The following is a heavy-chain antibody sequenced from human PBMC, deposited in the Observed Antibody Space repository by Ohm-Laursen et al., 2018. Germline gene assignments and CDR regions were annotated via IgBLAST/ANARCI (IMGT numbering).Heavy chain of an antibody. J-gene: IGHJ6*02. CDR3: ARHDSSDSPSHYYYYTMDV. CDR2: ISGSGASS. CDR1: GFTFSSYA. D-gene: IGHD3-22*01. V-gene: IGHV3-23*01. Sequence: SLRLSCTASGFTFSSYAMSWVRQTPGKSLECISTISGSGASSHSADSVKGRFTISRDNDEDTLYLQMNSLRAEDTAIYYCARHDSSDSPSHYYYYTMDVWGQGTTVTVSS.